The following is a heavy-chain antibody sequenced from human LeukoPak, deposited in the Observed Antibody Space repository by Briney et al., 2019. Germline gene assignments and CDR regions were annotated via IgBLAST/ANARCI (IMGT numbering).Heavy chain of an antibody. CDR2: IRSSSGHI. Sequence: PGGSLSLSCAASGFIFSSYDMNWVRPAPGKGLGWVSSIRSSSGHIYYADSVKGRFAISRDNAKNLVYLQMNSLRAEDTAVYYCARDMLGGSDDFWSGPYYGMDVWGQGTTVTVSS. V-gene: IGHV3-21*01. CDR1: GFIFSSYD. D-gene: IGHD3-3*01. CDR3: ARDMLGGSDDFWSGPYYGMDV. J-gene: IGHJ6*02.